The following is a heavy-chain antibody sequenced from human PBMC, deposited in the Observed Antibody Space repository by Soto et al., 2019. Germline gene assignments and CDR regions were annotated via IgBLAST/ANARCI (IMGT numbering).Heavy chain of an antibody. CDR2: VXPXDSYX. Sequence: GESLKTSCKGSGYSFTSYWIGWVRQMPGKGLEWLGRVXPXDSYXNXXPXXXGHVTISADKSISTAYLQWRSLKASDNAMYYCARQVSMGSGWYVGYWGQGTLVTVSS. D-gene: IGHD6-19*01. J-gene: IGHJ4*02. V-gene: IGHV5-10-1*01. CDR3: ARQVSMGSGWYVGY. CDR1: GYSFTSYW.